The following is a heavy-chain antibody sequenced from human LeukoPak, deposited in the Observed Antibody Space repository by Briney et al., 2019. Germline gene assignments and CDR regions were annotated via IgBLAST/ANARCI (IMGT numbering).Heavy chain of an antibody. CDR3: AKDLTDICSGTNGCDF. CDR2: IQYNGDNK. V-gene: IGHV3-30*02. CDR1: GFTFSGYG. Sequence: PGGSLRLSCAASGFTFSGYGMHWVRQAPGKGLEWVAFIQYNGDNKFYADPVKGRFTISRDNSNNQLYLQMNSLRAEDTAVYYCAKDLTDICSGTNGCDFWGQGTLVTVSS. J-gene: IGHJ4*02. D-gene: IGHD2-2*01.